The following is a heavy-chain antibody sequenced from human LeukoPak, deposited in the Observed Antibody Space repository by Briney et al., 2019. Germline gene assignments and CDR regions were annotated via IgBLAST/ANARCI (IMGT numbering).Heavy chain of an antibody. V-gene: IGHV4-34*01. CDR2: INHSGST. J-gene: IGHJ4*02. CDR3: ALRTDFWSGYFDY. CDR1: GGSFSGYY. D-gene: IGHD3-3*01. Sequence: SETLSLTCAVYGGSFSGYYWSWIRQPPGKGLEWIGEINHSGSTNYNPSLKSRVTTSVDTSKNQFSLRLSSVTAADTAVYYCALRTDFWSGYFDYWGQGTLVTVSS.